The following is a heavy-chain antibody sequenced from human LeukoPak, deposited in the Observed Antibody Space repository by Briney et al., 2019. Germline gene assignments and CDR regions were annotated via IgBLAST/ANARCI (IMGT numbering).Heavy chain of an antibody. D-gene: IGHD3-10*01. CDR1: GGSISSSSYY. CDR3: ARDVVTMVRGVIFLGGMDV. CDR2: IYYSGST. Sequence: SETLSLTCTVSGGSISSSSYYWGWIRQPPGEGLEWIGSIYYSGSTYYNPSLKSRVTISVDTSKNQFSLKLSSVTAADTAVYYCARDVVTMVRGVIFLGGMDVWGQGTTVTVSS. J-gene: IGHJ6*02. V-gene: IGHV4-39*07.